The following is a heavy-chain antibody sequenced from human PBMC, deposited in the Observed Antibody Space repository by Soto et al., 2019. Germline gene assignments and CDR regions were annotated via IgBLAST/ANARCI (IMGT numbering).Heavy chain of an antibody. J-gene: IGHJ6*02. D-gene: IGHD1-1*01. CDR2: ISGYNGNT. CDR3: AREDPSPVAEPTYYYYGMDL. Sequence: QVQLVQSGPEVKQPGDSVKVSCQTSGYIFSSYGISWVRQAPGQGLEWLWWISGYNGNTKYAEEFQGRVTMTTDRYSRTAYMELRSLRLDDTAVYYCAREDPSPVAEPTYYYYGMDLWGQGTTVTVSS. V-gene: IGHV1-18*01. CDR1: GYIFSSYG.